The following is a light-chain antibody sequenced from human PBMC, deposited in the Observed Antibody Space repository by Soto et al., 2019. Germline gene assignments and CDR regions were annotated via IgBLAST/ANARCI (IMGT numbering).Light chain of an antibody. CDR3: FSYAAGSTFV. CDR2: EVT. Sequence: QSVLTQPASVSGSPGQSITISCTGTSSDVGSYNLVSWYQQHPGEAPKLMVYEVTKRPSGVSNRFSGSKSGNTASLTISGLQAQYEADYYCFSYAAGSTFVFGTGTKVTVL. V-gene: IGLV2-23*02. J-gene: IGLJ1*01. CDR1: SSDVGSYNL.